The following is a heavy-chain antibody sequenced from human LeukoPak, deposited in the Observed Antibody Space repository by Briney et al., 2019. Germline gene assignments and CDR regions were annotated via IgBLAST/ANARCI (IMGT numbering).Heavy chain of an antibody. CDR3: ARAYSYEDGDAFDI. CDR1: GGSISSGDDY. D-gene: IGHD5-18*01. CDR2: MYYGGSP. Sequence: SETLSLTCTVSGGSISSGDDYWSWIRQPPGKGLECIGYMYYGGSPYYNPSLRSRVTISVDTPKNQFSLKLSSVTAADTAVYFCARAYSYEDGDAFDIWGQGTVVTVSS. J-gene: IGHJ3*02. V-gene: IGHV4-30-4*01.